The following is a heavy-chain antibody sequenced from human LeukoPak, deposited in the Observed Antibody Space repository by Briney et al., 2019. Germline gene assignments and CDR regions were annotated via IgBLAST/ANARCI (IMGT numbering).Heavy chain of an antibody. CDR3: ARDSYGDYYFDY. V-gene: IGHV4-31*03. D-gene: IGHD5-18*01. Sequence: SQTLSLTCTVSGGSISSGGYYWSWIRQHPGKGLEWIGYIYYSGSTYYNPSLKSRVTISVDTSKNQFSLKLSSVTAADTAVYYCARDSYGDYYFDYWGQGALVTVSS. J-gene: IGHJ4*02. CDR1: GGSISSGGYY. CDR2: IYYSGST.